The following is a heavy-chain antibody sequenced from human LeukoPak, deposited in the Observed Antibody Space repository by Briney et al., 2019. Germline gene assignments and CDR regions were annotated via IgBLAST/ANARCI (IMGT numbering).Heavy chain of an antibody. V-gene: IGHV3-23*01. J-gene: IGHJ4*02. CDR1: GFTFSTYT. Sequence: SGGSLRLSCAASGFTFSTYTMSWVRQAPGKGLEWVSAISGSGGNTYYADSVKGRFTISRDNSKNTLYLQMDSLRADDTAVYYCAKAAFSRTSYFDYWGQGTLVTVSS. CDR2: ISGSGGNT. D-gene: IGHD3-3*02. CDR3: AKAAFSRTSYFDY.